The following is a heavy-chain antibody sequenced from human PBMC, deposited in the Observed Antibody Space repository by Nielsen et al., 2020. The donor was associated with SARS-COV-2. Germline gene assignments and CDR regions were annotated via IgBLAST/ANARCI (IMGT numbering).Heavy chain of an antibody. Sequence: GSLKISCAASGFTFSSYAMHWVRQAPGKGLEWVAVISYDGSNKYYADSVKGRFTISRDNSKNTLHLQMNSLRAEDTALYFCAKDFHGSVADFFGNWGQGTLVTVSS. D-gene: IGHD2-2*03. V-gene: IGHV3-30-3*02. J-gene: IGHJ4*02. CDR2: ISYDGSNK. CDR1: GFTFSSYA. CDR3: AKDFHGSVADFFGN.